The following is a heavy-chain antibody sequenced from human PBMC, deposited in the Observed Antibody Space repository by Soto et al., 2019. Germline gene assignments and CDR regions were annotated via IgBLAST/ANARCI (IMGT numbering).Heavy chain of an antibody. CDR3: ARRLYYYDSSGSRATYYFDY. V-gene: IGHV3-23*01. CDR2: ISGSGGST. CDR1: EFSFSKFA. D-gene: IGHD3-22*01. Sequence: GGSLRLSCVGSEFSFSKFAMSWVRQAPGKGLEWVSAISGSGGSTYYADSVKGRFTISRDNSKNTLYLQMNSLRAEDTAVYYCARRLYYYDSSGSRATYYFDYWGQGTLVTVSS. J-gene: IGHJ4*02.